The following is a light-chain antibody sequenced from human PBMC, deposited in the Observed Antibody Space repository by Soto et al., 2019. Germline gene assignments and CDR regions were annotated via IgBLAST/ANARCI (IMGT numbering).Light chain of an antibody. CDR1: QSVSSTY. J-gene: IGKJ3*01. V-gene: IGKV3-20*01. CDR3: QQYGKSPGFFT. Sequence: EIVLTQSPGTLSLSPGERATLSCRASQSVSSTYLAWYQQKPVQAPRLLIYDASSRATGIPVKFSGSGSGTDFSLTISRLEPEDSAVYYCQQYGKSPGFFTFGPGTKVDIK. CDR2: DAS.